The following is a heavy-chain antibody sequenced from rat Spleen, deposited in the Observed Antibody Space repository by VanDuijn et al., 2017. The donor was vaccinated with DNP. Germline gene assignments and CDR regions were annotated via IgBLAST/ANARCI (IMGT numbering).Heavy chain of an antibody. CDR3: ASYFYDGYFAMDA. J-gene: IGHJ4*01. D-gene: IGHD1-12*03. CDR1: GYSITGNY. Sequence: EVQLQESGPGLVKPSQSLSLTCSVTGYSITGNYWAWIRKLPGNKMEWIGYISQSDSTSYNPSLKSRVSISRDTSKNQFFLQLNSVTAEDTATYYCASYFYDGYFAMDAWGQGTSVTVSS. CDR2: ISQSDST. V-gene: IGHV3-1*01.